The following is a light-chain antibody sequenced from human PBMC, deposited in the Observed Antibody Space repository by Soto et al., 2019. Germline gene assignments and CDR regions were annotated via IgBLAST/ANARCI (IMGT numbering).Light chain of an antibody. CDR2: SNS. Sequence: QSVLTQPPSASGTPGQRVTISCSGSNSNIGSNTVNWYQHLPGTAPKLLIYSNSQRPSGVPDRFSGSKSDTSASLAIYGLQSEDEADYYCALWDDSLNGVVFVGGTQLTVL. V-gene: IGLV1-44*01. J-gene: IGLJ2*01. CDR1: NSNIGSNT. CDR3: ALWDDSLNGVV.